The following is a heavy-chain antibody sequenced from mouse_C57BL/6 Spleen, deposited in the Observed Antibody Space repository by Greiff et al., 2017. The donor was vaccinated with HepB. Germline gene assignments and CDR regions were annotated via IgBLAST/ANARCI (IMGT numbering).Heavy chain of an antibody. J-gene: IGHJ2*01. CDR3: AREAVVADY. CDR1: GYAFTNYL. D-gene: IGHD1-1*01. V-gene: IGHV1-54*01. CDR2: INPGSGGT. Sequence: VQLQQSGAELVRPGTSVKVSCKASGYAFTNYLIEWVKQRPGQGLEWIGVINPGSGGTNYNEKFKGKATLTADKSSSTAYMQLSSLTSEDSAVYFCAREAVVADYWGQGTTLTVSS.